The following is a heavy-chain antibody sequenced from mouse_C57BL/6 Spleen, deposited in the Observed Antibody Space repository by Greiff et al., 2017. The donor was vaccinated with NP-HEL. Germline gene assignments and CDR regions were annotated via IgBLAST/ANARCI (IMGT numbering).Heavy chain of an antibody. V-gene: IGHV5-4*01. Sequence: EVKLVESGGGLVKPGGSLKLSCAASGFTFSSYAMSWVRQTPEKRLAWVATISDGGSYTYYPDNVKGRFTISRDNAKNNLYLQMSHLKSEDTAMYYCARDRGRRGSYFDYWGQGTTLTVSS. CDR1: GFTFSSYA. J-gene: IGHJ2*01. CDR3: ARDRGRRGSYFDY. CDR2: ISDGGSYT.